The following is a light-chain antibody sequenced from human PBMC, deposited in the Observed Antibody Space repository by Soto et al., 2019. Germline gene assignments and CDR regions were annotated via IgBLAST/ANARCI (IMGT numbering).Light chain of an antibody. J-gene: IGKJ1*01. CDR1: HSVSSSY. V-gene: IGKV3-20*01. CDR3: QQYANSRT. Sequence: ELVLTQSPGTLSLSPGERATLSCRVGHSVSSSYLAWYQQKPGQAPRLLIYSASSRATGIPDRFSAGGSGTDFTLIISSLQPEDFALYYCQQYANSRTFGQGTKVDNK. CDR2: SAS.